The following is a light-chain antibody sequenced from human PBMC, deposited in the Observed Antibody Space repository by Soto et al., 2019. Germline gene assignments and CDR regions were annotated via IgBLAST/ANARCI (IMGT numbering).Light chain of an antibody. CDR2: EKN. Sequence: QSVLTQPPSVSAAPGQKVSISCTGSISNIGNNYVSWYQQLPGTAPKLLVYEKNKRPSGISDRFSGSKSGTSAALDITGLQTGDEGDYYCGTWDNSLSAGVFGGGTQLTVL. CDR3: GTWDNSLSAGV. J-gene: IGLJ3*02. CDR1: ISNIGNNY. V-gene: IGLV1-51*02.